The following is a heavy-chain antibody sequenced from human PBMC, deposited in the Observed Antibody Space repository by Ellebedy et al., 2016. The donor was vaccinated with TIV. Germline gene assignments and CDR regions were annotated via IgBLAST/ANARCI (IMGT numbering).Heavy chain of an antibody. V-gene: IGHV3-30-3*01. CDR2: ISNDGTNN. CDR1: GFTFSNFN. CDR3: TGLLAVRVG. J-gene: IGHJ4*02. D-gene: IGHD3-3*02. Sequence: GESLKISCEASGFTFSNFNMHWVRQAPGQGLEWVAFISNDGTNNYYADSVRGRFTISRDNSKKTLYLQMNSLRVETTAVYYCTGLLAVRVGWGQGTLVTVSS.